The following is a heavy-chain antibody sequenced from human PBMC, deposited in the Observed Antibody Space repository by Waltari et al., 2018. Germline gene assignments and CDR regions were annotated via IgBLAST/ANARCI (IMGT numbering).Heavy chain of an antibody. V-gene: IGHV3-33*01. CDR2: MWYDGSNQ. D-gene: IGHD6-13*01. CDR1: GFTFTSYG. CDR3: ARQGYSGSSLTYDY. Sequence: QVQLVESGGGVVQPGRSLRLSCAASGFTFTSYGMHWVRQAPGKGLEWVAVMWYDGSNQYYADSVKGRFTISRDISKSTLYLQMNSLGPHDTAVYYCARQGYSGSSLTYDYWGQGTLVTVSS. J-gene: IGHJ4*02.